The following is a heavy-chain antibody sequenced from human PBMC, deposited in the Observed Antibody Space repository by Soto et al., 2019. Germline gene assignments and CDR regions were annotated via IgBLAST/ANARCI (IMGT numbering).Heavy chain of an antibody. V-gene: IGHV3-74*01. J-gene: IGHJ6*02. CDR1: GFTFSSYW. CDR2: MNEDGGTT. Sequence: GGSRRLSCAASGFTFSSYWMHWGRQAPGKGLVWVSRMNEDGGTTDYADSVKGRFTISRDNAKNTLYLQMNSLRVEDTAVYYCASDLSGRADVWGQGTTVTVSS. D-gene: IGHD3-10*01. CDR3: ASDLSGRADV.